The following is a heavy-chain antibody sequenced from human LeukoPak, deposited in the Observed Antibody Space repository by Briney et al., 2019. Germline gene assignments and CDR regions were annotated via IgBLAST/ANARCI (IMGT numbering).Heavy chain of an antibody. J-gene: IGHJ5*02. V-gene: IGHV3-21*01. D-gene: IGHD1-26*01. Sequence: GGSLRLSCAASGFTFNNYIMNWVRQAPGKGLEWVSSISSSSDYIYYADSAKGRFTISRDNAKNSLYLQMNSLRAEDMAVYYCARHRYREQGWFDPWGQGTLVTVSS. CDR3: ARHRYREQGWFDP. CDR1: GFTFNNYI. CDR2: ISSSSDYI.